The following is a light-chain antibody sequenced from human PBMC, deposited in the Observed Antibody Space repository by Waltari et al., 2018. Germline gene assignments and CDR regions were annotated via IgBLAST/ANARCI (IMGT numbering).Light chain of an antibody. CDR1: QIISNW. CDR3: QQVNSFPAT. J-gene: IGKJ4*01. Sequence: DIQMTQSPSSVSAFVGDRVTITCRASQIISNWLAWYQQKPGKAPKLLIYGASDLHSGVPSRFSGSGAGTDFTLTISSLQAEEFATYYCQQVNSFPATFGGGTTVEIK. CDR2: GAS. V-gene: IGKV1-12*01.